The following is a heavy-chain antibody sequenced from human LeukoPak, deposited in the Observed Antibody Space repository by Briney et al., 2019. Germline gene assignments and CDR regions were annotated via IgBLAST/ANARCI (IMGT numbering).Heavy chain of an antibody. Sequence: PGGSLRLSCAVSTFTKAWMNWVRQAPGKGLEWVGRVKNRGDGRTTDYAAPVKGRFTISRDDSKRTVYLQMNSLKTEDTAVYFCTTEYYGGLDYWGQGTLVTVSS. V-gene: IGHV3-15*07. D-gene: IGHD3-16*01. CDR3: TTEYYGGLDY. J-gene: IGHJ4*02. CDR2: VKNRGDGRTT. CDR1: TFTKAW.